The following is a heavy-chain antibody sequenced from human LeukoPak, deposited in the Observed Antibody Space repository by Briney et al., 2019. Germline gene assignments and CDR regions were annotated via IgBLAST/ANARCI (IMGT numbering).Heavy chain of an antibody. V-gene: IGHV1-24*01. CDR2: FDPEDGET. D-gene: IGHD2-2*02. CDR1: GYTLTELS. CDR3: AIPRCSSTSCYTPLGYFDL. Sequence: ASVKVSCKVSGYTLTELSMHWVRQAPGKGLEWMGGFDPEDGETIYAQKFQGRVTMTEDTSTDTAYMELSSLRSEDTAVYYCAIPRCSSTSCYTPLGYFDLWGRGTLVTVSS. J-gene: IGHJ2*01.